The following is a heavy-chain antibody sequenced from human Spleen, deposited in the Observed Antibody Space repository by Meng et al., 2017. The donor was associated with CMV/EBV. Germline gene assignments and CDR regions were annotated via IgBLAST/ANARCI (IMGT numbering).Heavy chain of an antibody. J-gene: IGHJ4*02. V-gene: IGHV1-2*02. Sequence: YTFTGYYIHWMRQVPGQGPEWMGWINPNSGDTKYAEKFQGRVTMTRHTSISTAYMDLYRLRSDDTAVYYCARGRRITIFGADRVPVTWGQGTLVTVSS. CDR1: YTFTGYY. CDR2: INPNSGDT. D-gene: IGHD3-3*01. CDR3: ARGRRITIFGADRVPVT.